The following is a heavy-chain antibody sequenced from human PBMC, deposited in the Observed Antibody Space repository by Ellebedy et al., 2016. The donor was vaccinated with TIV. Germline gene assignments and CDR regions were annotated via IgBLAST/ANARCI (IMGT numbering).Heavy chain of an antibody. J-gene: IGHJ4*02. CDR2: INPNSGGT. CDR1: GYTFTGYY. D-gene: IGHD3-10*01. V-gene: IGHV1-2*02. Sequence: ASVKVSCKASGYTFTGYYMHWLRQAPGQGLEWMGWINPNSGGTTYAQKFQGRVTMTRETSISTAYMELRRLRSDDTAVYYCARGGVSYSDYWGQGTLVTVSS. CDR3: ARGGVSYSDY.